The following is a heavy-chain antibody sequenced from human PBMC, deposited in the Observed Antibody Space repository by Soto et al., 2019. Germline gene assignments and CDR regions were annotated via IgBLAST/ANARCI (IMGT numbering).Heavy chain of an antibody. CDR2: IIPIFHTA. CDR1: GDSFNSYA. Sequence: QVQLVQSGAEVKKPGSSVKVSCKASGDSFNSYAISWVRQAPGQGLEWMGGIIPIFHTANHAQKFQARVTMTADESASTAYMELSGLRSEDTAVYYCARVGYCNTPNCLFYYYHYGMDVWGKGTTVTVSA. J-gene: IGHJ6*04. D-gene: IGHD2-15*01. CDR3: ARVGYCNTPNCLFYYYHYGMDV. V-gene: IGHV1-69*01.